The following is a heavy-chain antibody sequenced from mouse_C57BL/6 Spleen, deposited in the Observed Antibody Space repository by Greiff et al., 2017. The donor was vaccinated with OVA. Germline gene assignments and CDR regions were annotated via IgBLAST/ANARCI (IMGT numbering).Heavy chain of an antibody. J-gene: IGHJ3*01. D-gene: IGHD4-1*01. CDR2: INPNNGGT. V-gene: IGHV1-18*01. CDR3: ASSPSTWAWFAY. CDR1: GYTFTDYN. Sequence: EVQLQQSGPELVKPGASVKIPCKASGYTFTDYNMDWVKQSHGKSLEWIGDINPNNGGTIYNQKFKGKATLTVDKSSSTAYMELRSLTSEDTAVYYCASSPSTWAWFAYWGQGTLVTVSA.